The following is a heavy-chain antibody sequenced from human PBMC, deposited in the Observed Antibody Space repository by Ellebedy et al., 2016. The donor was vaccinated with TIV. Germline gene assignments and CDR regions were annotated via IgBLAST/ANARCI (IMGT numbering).Heavy chain of an antibody. CDR3: AILSGRAVTTYGY. J-gene: IGHJ4*02. V-gene: IGHV3-9*01. CDR1: GFAFDAYA. D-gene: IGHD4-11*01. Sequence: SLKIPCTASGFAFDAYAMHWVRQAPGKGLEGVSGFSWNSGDIAYADSVKGRFTIFRDNAKNSLYLRMNSLRPEDTAVYYCAILSGRAVTTYGYWGQGTLVTVSS. CDR2: FSWNSGDI.